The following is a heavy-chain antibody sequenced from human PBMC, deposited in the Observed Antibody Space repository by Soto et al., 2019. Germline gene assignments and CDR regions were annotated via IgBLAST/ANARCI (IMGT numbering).Heavy chain of an antibody. Sequence: GGSLRLSCEASGFTFSTYAMSWVRQAPGKGLEWVSAISASSSSTYYADSVKGRFTISRDNSKKTLHLQMDSLRADDTAVYYCAKPGYAGSYGDSRGRDKYYIDYWGQGALVTVSS. CDR2: ISASSSST. CDR3: AKPGYAGSYGDSRGRDKYYIDY. D-gene: IGHD4-17*01. V-gene: IGHV3-23*01. CDR1: GFTFSTYA. J-gene: IGHJ4*02.